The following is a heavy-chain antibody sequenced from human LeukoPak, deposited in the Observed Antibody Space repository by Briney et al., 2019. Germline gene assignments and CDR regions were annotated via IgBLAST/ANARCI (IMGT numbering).Heavy chain of an antibody. D-gene: IGHD3-10*01. J-gene: IGHJ6*04. CDR1: GGSFSGYY. Sequence: SETLSLTCAVYGGSFSGYYWSWIRQPPGKGLEWIGEINRSGSTNYNPSLKSRVTISVDTSKNQFSLKLSSVTAADTAVYYCARRGYYGSGSYWNYYYGMDVWGKGTTVTVSS. CDR3: ARRGYYGSGSYWNYYYGMDV. V-gene: IGHV4-34*01. CDR2: INRSGST.